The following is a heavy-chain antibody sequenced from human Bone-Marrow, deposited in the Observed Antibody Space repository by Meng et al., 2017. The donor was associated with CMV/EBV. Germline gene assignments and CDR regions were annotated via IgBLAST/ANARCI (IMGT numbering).Heavy chain of an antibody. CDR1: GYTFTGYY. D-gene: IGHD6-19*01. CDR2: INPNSGGT. CDR3: VRGPQNGWYGEFDY. Sequence: ASVKVSCKASGYTFTGYYMHWVRQAPGQGLEWMGWINPNSGGTNYAQKFQGRVTMTRDTSISTAYMELSRLRSDDTAVYYCVRGPQNGWYGEFDYWGQGTRVTVSS. J-gene: IGHJ4*02. V-gene: IGHV1-2*02.